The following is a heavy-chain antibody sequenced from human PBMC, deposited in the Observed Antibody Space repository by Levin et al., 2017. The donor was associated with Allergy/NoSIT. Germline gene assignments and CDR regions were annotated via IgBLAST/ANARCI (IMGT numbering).Heavy chain of an antibody. D-gene: IGHD2-2*01. V-gene: IGHV3-48*03. J-gene: IGHJ4*02. CDR2: ISSTGTTI. Sequence: LSLTCAASGFTFSHYEMTWVRQAPGKGLEWVAYISSTGTTIYYADSMKGRFTISRDNAKNSLYLQMDSLGAEDTAVYYCARSSVVPAAPFDYWGQGTLVTVSS. CDR3: ARSSVVPAAPFDY. CDR1: GFTFSHYE.